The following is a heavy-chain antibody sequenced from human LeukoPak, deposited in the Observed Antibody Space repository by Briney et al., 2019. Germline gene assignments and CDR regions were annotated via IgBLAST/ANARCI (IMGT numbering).Heavy chain of an antibody. Sequence: GGSLRLSCAASGFTFSRYPMHWVRQAPGKGLEWVALISSDGSDKKHADSVKGRFTISRDNSKNTLYLQMHSLRVEDTAVYYCARDYPADYWGQGTLVTVS. CDR1: GFTFSRYP. CDR3: ARDYPADY. J-gene: IGHJ4*02. CDR2: ISSDGSDK. V-gene: IGHV3-30-3*01.